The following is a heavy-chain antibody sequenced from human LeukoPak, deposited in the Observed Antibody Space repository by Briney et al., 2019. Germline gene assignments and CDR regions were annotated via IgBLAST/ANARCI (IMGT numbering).Heavy chain of an antibody. V-gene: IGHV1-18*01. J-gene: IGHJ4*02. CDR1: GYTFSSYG. CDR2: ISAYNGKT. D-gene: IGHD3-22*01. CDR3: ARDRGYYYDSSGYYPMGY. Sequence: ASVKVSCKASGYTFSSYGISWVRQAPGQGLEWMAWISAYNGKTNFARKFRGRVTMTTDTSTSTAYMELSSLRSEDTAVYYCARDRGYYYDSSGYYPMGYWGQGTLVTVSS.